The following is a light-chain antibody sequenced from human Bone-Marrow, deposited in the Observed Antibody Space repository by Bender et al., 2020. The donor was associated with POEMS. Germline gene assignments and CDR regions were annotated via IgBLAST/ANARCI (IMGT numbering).Light chain of an antibody. CDR1: DIGGKT. J-gene: IGLJ2*01. CDR3: QIWNTNVDRPD. V-gene: IGLV3-21*02. CDR2: DDR. Sequence: SYVLTQPPSVSVAPGQTARITCMEGDIGGKTVVWYQQRPGRAPVLVLKDDRVRPSGTPERFSGSNSDYTAALIISGVEAEDEADYYCQIWNTNVDRPDFGRGTKLTVL.